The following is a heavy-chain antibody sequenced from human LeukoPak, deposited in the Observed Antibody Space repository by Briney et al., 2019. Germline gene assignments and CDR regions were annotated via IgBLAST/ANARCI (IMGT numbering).Heavy chain of an antibody. Sequence: PGGSLRLSCAASGFTFSSYSMNWVRQAPGKGLEWVSSISSSSSYIYYADSVKGRFTISRDNAKNSLYLQMNSLRAEDTAVYYCARVTLRGSQYNWFDPWGQGTLVTVSS. J-gene: IGHJ5*02. CDR2: ISSSSSYI. CDR3: ARVTLRGSQYNWFDP. CDR1: GFTFSSYS. D-gene: IGHD1-26*01. V-gene: IGHV3-21*01.